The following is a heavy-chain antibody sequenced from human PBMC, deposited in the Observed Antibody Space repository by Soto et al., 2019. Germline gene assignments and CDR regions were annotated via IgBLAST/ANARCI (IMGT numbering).Heavy chain of an antibody. CDR2: ISYDASNK. Sequence: GGALRLSCAASGFTLRSYAIHWVRPAPGKGLQCAAVISYDASNKHNADSVKGRFTISRDNSKNTLYLQMNSPRPEDTAAYYCARVRSAGFCGGDCYSLAYWGQGTLVTVSS. CDR1: GFTLRSYA. V-gene: IGHV3-30-3*01. J-gene: IGHJ4*02. D-gene: IGHD2-21*02. CDR3: ARVRSAGFCGGDCYSLAY.